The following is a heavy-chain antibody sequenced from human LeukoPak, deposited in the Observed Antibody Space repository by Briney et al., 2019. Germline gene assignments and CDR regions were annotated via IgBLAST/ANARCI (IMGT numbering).Heavy chain of an antibody. Sequence: SETLSLTCTVSGGSISSYYWSWIRQPPGKGLEWIGYIYYIGSTNYNPSLKSRVTISVDTFKNQFSLKLSSVTAADTAVYYCARETYCAADCYSGFDFWGQGTLVTVSS. D-gene: IGHD2-21*02. CDR1: GGSISSYY. J-gene: IGHJ4*02. CDR3: ARETYCAADCYSGFDF. CDR2: IYYIGST. V-gene: IGHV4-59*01.